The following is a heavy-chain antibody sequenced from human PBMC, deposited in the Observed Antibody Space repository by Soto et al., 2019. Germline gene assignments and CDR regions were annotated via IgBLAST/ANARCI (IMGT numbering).Heavy chain of an antibody. CDR2: IIPIFGTA. CDR1: GGTFSSYA. CDR3: ARDVWGYSSSPSHFDY. Sequence: QVQLVQSGAEVKKPGSSVKVSCKASGGTFSSYAISWVRQAPGQGLEWMGGIIPIFGTANYAQKFQGRVTITADESTSTAYMEPSSLRSEDTAVYYCARDVWGYSSSPSHFDYWGQGTLVTVSS. V-gene: IGHV1-69*01. D-gene: IGHD6-13*01. J-gene: IGHJ4*02.